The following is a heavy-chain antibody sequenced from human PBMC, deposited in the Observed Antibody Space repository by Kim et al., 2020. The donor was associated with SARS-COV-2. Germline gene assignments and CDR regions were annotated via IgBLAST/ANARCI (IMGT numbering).Heavy chain of an antibody. Sequence: SETLSLTCIVSGDSISTYYWSWIRQSPGKGLQWIGYIYSSGSTNYNPPLKSRATISLDTSKNQFSLRLSSVTAADTAVYYCARDRKAGSSWSFAFDLWGQGTMVTVSS. CDR2: IYSSGST. CDR1: GDSISTYY. J-gene: IGHJ3*01. V-gene: IGHV4-59*01. D-gene: IGHD6-13*01. CDR3: ARDRKAGSSWSFAFDL.